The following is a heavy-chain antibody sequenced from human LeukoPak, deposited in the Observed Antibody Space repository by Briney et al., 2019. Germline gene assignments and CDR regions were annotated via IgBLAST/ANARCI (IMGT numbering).Heavy chain of an antibody. CDR3: ASNYDILTGYYSYFDY. Sequence: TGGSLRLSCAASGFTFSIYGMHWVRQAPGKGLEWVAVISYDGSNKYYADSVKGRFTISRDNSKNTLYLQMNSLRAEDTAVYYCASNYDILTGYYSYFDYWGQGTLVTVSS. V-gene: IGHV3-30*03. J-gene: IGHJ4*02. CDR2: ISYDGSNK. D-gene: IGHD3-9*01. CDR1: GFTFSIYG.